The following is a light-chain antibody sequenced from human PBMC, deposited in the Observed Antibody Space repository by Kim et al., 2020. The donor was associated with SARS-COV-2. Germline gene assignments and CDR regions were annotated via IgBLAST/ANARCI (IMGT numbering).Light chain of an antibody. Sequence: QSALTQPASVSGQSISISCTGTSSNIGSYNYVSWHQQHPGKAPKLMIYDVNKRPSGISSRFSGSKSGSTASLTISGLQAEDEADYYCSSFTTRSTLVFGGGTKVTVL. CDR2: DVN. CDR1: SSNIGSYNY. V-gene: IGLV2-14*03. J-gene: IGLJ3*02. CDR3: SSFTTRSTLV.